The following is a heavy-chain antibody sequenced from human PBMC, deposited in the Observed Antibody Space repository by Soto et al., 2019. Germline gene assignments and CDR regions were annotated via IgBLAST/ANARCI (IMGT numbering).Heavy chain of an antibody. Sequence: EVQLVESGGGLVKPGGSLRLSCAASGFTFSSYSMNWVRQAPGKGLEWVSSISSSSSYIYYADSVKGRFTISRDNAKNSLYLQMNSLRAEDTAVYYCAPTRVVAVPFDYWGQGTLVTVSS. J-gene: IGHJ4*02. D-gene: IGHD2-15*01. CDR3: APTRVVAVPFDY. V-gene: IGHV3-21*01. CDR2: ISSSSSYI. CDR1: GFTFSSYS.